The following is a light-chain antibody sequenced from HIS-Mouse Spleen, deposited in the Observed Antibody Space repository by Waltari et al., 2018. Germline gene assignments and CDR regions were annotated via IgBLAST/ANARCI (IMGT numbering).Light chain of an antibody. V-gene: IGLV3-10*01. Sequence: SYELTQPPSVSVSPGQTARITCPGDALPKKYAYCYQQKSGQAPLLVIYEDSKRPSGIPERFSGSSSGTMATLTISGAQVEDEADYYCYSTDSSGNHRVFGGGTKLTVL. CDR2: EDS. CDR1: ALPKKY. J-gene: IGLJ2*01. CDR3: YSTDSSGNHRV.